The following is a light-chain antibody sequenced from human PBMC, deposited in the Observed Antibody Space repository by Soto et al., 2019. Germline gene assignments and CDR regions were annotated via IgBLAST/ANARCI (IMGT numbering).Light chain of an antibody. J-gene: IGLJ2*01. V-gene: IGLV2-8*01. CDR1: SSDVGGYNY. CDR2: EVS. Sequence: QSALTQPPSASGSPGQSVTISCTGTSSDVGGYNYVSWYQHHPGKGPKLMIYEVSKRPAGVPDRFSGSKSGSTASLTVSGLQAEDDADYYCSSYAGSNNVVFGGGTKVTVL. CDR3: SSYAGSNNVV.